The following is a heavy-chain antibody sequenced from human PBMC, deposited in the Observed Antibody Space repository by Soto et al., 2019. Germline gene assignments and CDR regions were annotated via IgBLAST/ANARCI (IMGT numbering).Heavy chain of an antibody. D-gene: IGHD4-17*01. Sequence: SETLSLTCAVYGGSFIGYYWSWSRQPPGKGLEWIGEINHSGSTNYNPSLKSRVTISVDTSKNQFSLKLSSVTAADTAVHYCARGPASSTVTTSFDYWGQGTLVTVSS. V-gene: IGHV4-34*01. J-gene: IGHJ4*02. CDR1: GGSFIGYY. CDR3: ARGPASSTVTTSFDY. CDR2: INHSGST.